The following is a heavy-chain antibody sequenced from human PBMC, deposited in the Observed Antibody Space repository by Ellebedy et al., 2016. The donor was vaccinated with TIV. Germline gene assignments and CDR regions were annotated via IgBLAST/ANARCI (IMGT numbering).Heavy chain of an antibody. Sequence: AASVKVSCKASGYTFNSHGISWVRQAPGQGLEWLGGIIPPFDRTTYGQKFQGRVSITADESTSTAHRELSSLRSEDPAVYYCAREAGDMGAFDMWGQGTMVTVSS. CDR2: IIPPFDRT. D-gene: IGHD7-27*01. J-gene: IGHJ3*02. V-gene: IGHV1-69*13. CDR1: GYTFNSHG. CDR3: AREAGDMGAFDM.